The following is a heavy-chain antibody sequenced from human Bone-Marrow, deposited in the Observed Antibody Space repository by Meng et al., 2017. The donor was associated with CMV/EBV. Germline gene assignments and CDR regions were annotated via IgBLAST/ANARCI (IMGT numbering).Heavy chain of an antibody. CDR3: TTHSYPEWELLSYYYYGMDV. CDR1: GFTFSNAW. J-gene: IGHJ6*02. V-gene: IGHV3-15*01. Sequence: GESLKISCAASGFTFSNAWMSWVRQAPGKGLEWVGRIKSKTDGGTTDYAAPVKGRFTISRDDSKNTLYLQMNSLKTEDTAVYYCTTHSYPEWELLSYYYYGMDVWGQGTTVTVSS. CDR2: IKSKTDGGTT. D-gene: IGHD1-26*01.